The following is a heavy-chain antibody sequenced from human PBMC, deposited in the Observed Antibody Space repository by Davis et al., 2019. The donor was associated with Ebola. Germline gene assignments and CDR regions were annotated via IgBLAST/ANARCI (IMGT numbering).Heavy chain of an antibody. V-gene: IGHV1-3*01. CDR3: ARAQFPTTSDH. CDR2: INAGNGNT. Sequence: ASVKVSCKASGYTFTSYAMHWVRQAPGQRLEWMGWINAGNGNTKYSQKFQGRVTITRDTSASTAYMEVGSLRSDDTAVYYCARAQFPTTSDHWGQGTLVSVTS. CDR1: GYTFTSYA. D-gene: IGHD1-1*01. J-gene: IGHJ4*02.